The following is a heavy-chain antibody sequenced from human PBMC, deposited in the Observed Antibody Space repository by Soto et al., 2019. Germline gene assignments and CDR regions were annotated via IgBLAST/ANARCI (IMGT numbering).Heavy chain of an antibody. CDR3: ARDGAAYCGGDCYPDDY. J-gene: IGHJ4*02. CDR1: GFTFSSYG. D-gene: IGHD2-21*02. CDR2: IWYDGSNK. V-gene: IGHV3-33*01. Sequence: QVQLVESGGGVVQPGRSLRLSCAASGFTFSSYGMHWVRQAPGKGLEWVAVIWYDGSNKYYADSVKGRFTISRDNSKNTLYLEMNRLRAEDTAVYYCARDGAAYCGGDCYPDDYWGQGTLVTVSS.